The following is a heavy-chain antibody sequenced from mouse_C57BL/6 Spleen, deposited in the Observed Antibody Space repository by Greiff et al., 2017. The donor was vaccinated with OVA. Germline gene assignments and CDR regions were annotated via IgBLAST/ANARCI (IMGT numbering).Heavy chain of an antibody. V-gene: IGHV1-15*01. CDR1: GYTFTDYE. CDR3: TRGPGGY. Sequence: VQLQQSGAELVRPGASVTLSCKASGYTFTDYEMHWVKQTPVHGLEWIGAIDPETGGTAYNQKFKGKAILTADKSSSTAYMELRSLTSDDSAIYYCTRGPGGYWGQGTTLTVSS. CDR2: IDPETGGT. J-gene: IGHJ2*01.